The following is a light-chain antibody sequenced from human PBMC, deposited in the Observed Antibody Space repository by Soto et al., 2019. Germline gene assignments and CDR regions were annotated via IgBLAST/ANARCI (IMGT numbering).Light chain of an antibody. CDR3: VLYISGISV. CDR2: RTN. Sequence: QTVVTQEPSFSVSPGGTVTLTCGLTSGSVSASNYPSWHQQTPGQAPRTLITRTNTRSSGVPDRFSGSLLGNKAALTITGAQAQDESIYYCVLYISGISVFGGGTKVTVL. J-gene: IGLJ2*01. V-gene: IGLV8-61*01. CDR1: SGSVSASNY.